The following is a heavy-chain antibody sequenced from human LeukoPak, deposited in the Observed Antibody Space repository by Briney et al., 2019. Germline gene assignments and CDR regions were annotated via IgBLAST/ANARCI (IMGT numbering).Heavy chain of an antibody. V-gene: IGHV1-2*02. CDR1: GYTFSGYF. D-gene: IGHD6-19*01. Sequence: ASVTDSCKASGYTFSGYFLHWVRQAPGQGLEWMGWINPNSGGTNYAQKFQGRVTMTRDTSISTAYMELSRLRSDDTAVYYCARVQSGAAGVHYFDYWGQGTLVTVSS. CDR3: ARVQSGAAGVHYFDY. CDR2: INPNSGGT. J-gene: IGHJ4*02.